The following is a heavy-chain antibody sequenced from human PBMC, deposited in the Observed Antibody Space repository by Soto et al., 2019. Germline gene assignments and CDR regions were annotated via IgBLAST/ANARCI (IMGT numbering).Heavy chain of an antibody. CDR3: ARDVWFGEFGWFDP. CDR1: GGAIRSNS. D-gene: IGHD3-10*01. Sequence: SDTLSLSCTVCGGAIRSNSWSWVRQPAGKGLEWIGHIYTSGSTNYNPSLKSRVTMSVDTSKNQFSLKLSSVTAADTAVYYCARDVWFGEFGWFDPWGQGTLVTVSS. CDR2: IYTSGST. V-gene: IGHV4-4*07. J-gene: IGHJ5*02.